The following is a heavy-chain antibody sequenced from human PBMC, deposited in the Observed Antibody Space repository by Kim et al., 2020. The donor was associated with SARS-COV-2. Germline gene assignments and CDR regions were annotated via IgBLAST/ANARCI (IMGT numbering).Heavy chain of an antibody. Sequence: GGSLRLSCAASGFTFSDYYMSWIRQAPGKGLEWVSYISSSGSTIYYADSVKGRFTISRDNAKNSLYLQMNSLRAEDTAVYYCARDREISGWYWVGMGWFDPWGQGTLVTVSS. D-gene: IGHD6-19*01. CDR2: ISSSGSTI. CDR1: GFTFSDYY. V-gene: IGHV3-11*01. CDR3: ARDREISGWYWVGMGWFDP. J-gene: IGHJ5*02.